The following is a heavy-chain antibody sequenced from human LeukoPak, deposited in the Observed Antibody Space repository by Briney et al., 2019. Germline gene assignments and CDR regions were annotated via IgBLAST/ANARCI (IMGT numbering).Heavy chain of an antibody. CDR2: ICPGDSDT. J-gene: IGHJ3*02. CDR3: AGRRGDGLRWYPNDAFDI. CDR1: GYSFTSYW. D-gene: IGHD4-23*01. Sequence: GASLKISCKGSGYSFTSYWIGWVRQLPGKGLEWMGIICPGDSDTRYSPSFQGQVTISADKSISTAYLQWSSLKASDTAMYYCAGRRGDGLRWYPNDAFDIWGQGTMVTVSS. V-gene: IGHV5-51*01.